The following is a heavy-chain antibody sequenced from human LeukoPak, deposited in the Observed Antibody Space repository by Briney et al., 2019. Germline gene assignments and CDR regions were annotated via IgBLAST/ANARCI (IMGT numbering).Heavy chain of an antibody. CDR3: ARDSGNYLDAFDI. CDR1: ELSFKTYS. V-gene: IGHV3-21*01. D-gene: IGHD1-7*01. CDR2: ISLAGTYI. Sequence: PGGSLRLSCAASELSFKTYSMNWLRQSPGKGLEWVASISLAGTYIDYADSVKGRFTISRDNAKNSLYLQMNSLRAEDTAVYYCARDSGNYLDAFDIWGQGTMVTVSS. J-gene: IGHJ3*02.